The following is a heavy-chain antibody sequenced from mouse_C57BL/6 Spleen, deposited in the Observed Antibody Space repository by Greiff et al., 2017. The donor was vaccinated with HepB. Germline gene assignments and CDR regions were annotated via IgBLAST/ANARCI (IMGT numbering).Heavy chain of an antibody. CDR2: INPYNGGT. Sequence: VHVKQSGPVLVKPGASVKMSCKASGYTFTDYYMNWVKQSHGKSLEWIGVINPYNGGTSYNQKFKGKATLTVDKSSSTAYMELNSLTSEDSAVYYCARTYGSSPYYAMDYWGQGTSVTVSS. CDR3: ARTYGSSPYYAMDY. J-gene: IGHJ4*01. V-gene: IGHV1-19*01. CDR1: GYTFTDYY. D-gene: IGHD1-1*01.